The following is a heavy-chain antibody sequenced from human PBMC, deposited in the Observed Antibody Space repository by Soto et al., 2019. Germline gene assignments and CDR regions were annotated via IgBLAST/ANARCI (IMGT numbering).Heavy chain of an antibody. D-gene: IGHD1-26*01. V-gene: IGHV4-34*01. Sequence: SETLSLTCAVYGGSFSGYYWSWIRQPPGKGLEWIGEINHSGSTNYNPSLKSRVTISVDTSKNQFSLKLSSVTAADTAVYYCARGRPKLRRGMDAWGQGTTVTVSS. CDR1: GGSFSGYY. CDR2: INHSGST. J-gene: IGHJ6*02. CDR3: ARGRPKLRRGMDA.